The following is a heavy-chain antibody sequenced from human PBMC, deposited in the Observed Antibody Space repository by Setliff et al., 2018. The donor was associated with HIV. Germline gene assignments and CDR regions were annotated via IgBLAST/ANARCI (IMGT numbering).Heavy chain of an antibody. CDR1: GGSLSSSKNF. V-gene: IGHV4-39*01. Sequence: TSETLSLTCTVSGGSLSSSKNFWGWSRQRPGKGLEWIGTTDYTGNADYNTSLKRRLTISVDTSKNQFSLKLNSVTAADTAVYYCARHYRELLGDAFDIWGQGTLVTVSS. CDR3: ARHYRELLGDAFDI. D-gene: IGHD3-16*02. J-gene: IGHJ3*02. CDR2: TDYTGNA.